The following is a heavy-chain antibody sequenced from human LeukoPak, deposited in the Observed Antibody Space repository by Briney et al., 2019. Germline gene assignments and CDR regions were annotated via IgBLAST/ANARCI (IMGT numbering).Heavy chain of an antibody. CDR2: IKQDGSEK. CDR3: ARLDDFWSGYWGNYYYYMDV. J-gene: IGHJ6*03. V-gene: IGHV3-7*01. Sequence: GGSLRLSCAASGFTFSSYWMSWVRQAPGKGLEWVANIKQDGSEKYYVDSVKGRFTISRDNAKNSLCLQMNSLRAEDTAVYYCARLDDFWSGYWGNYYYYMDVWGKGTTVTVSS. D-gene: IGHD3-3*01. CDR1: GFTFSSYW.